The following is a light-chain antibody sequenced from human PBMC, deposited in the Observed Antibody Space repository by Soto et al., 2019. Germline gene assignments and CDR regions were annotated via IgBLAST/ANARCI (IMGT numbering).Light chain of an antibody. V-gene: IGLV1-44*01. CDR1: SSNIGSNT. J-gene: IGLJ3*02. Sequence: QSVLTQPPSASGTPGQRVTISCSGSSSNIGSNTVNWYQQLPGTAPKILIYSNNQRPSGVPDRFSGSKSGTSDSLAISGLQSEDEADYYCEAWYDSLNGWVFGGGTKLTVL. CDR2: SNN. CDR3: EAWYDSLNGWV.